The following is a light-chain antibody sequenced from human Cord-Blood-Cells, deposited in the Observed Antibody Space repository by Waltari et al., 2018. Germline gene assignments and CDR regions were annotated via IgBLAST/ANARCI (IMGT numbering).Light chain of an antibody. CDR2: GKN. Sequence: GQAPVLVIYGKNNRPSGIPDRFSGSSSGNTASLTITGAQAEDEADYDCNSRDSSGNHYVFGTGTKVTVL. CDR3: NSRDSSGNHYV. V-gene: IGLV3-19*01. J-gene: IGLJ1*01.